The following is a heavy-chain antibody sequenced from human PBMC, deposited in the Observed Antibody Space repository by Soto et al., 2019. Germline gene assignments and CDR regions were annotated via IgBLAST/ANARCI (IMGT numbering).Heavy chain of an antibody. V-gene: IGHV4-30-4*01. D-gene: IGHD3-9*01. J-gene: IGHJ4*02. Sequence: SSETLSLTCTVSGGSISSGDYYWSWIRQPPGKGLEWIGYIYYSGSTYYDPSLKSRVTISVDTSKNQFSLKLSSVTAADTAVYYCARGVGTGYYDSTYFEYWGQGTLVTVSS. CDR2: IYYSGST. CDR3: ARGVGTGYYDSTYFEY. CDR1: GGSISSGDYY.